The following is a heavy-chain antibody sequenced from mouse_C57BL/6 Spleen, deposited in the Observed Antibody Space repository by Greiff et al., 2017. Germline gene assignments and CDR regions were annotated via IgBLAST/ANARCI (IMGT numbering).Heavy chain of an antibody. D-gene: IGHD1-1*01. Sequence: QVQLQQPGAELVRPGSSVKLSCKASGYTFTSYWMDWVKQRPGQGLEWIGNIYPSDSDTQYNQKLKVKATLTVDKSSSKAYMQLSSLTSEDSAVYYCARRHYGSSYGWYFDVWGTGTTVTVSS. CDR3: ARRHYGSSYGWYFDV. CDR1: GYTFTSYW. J-gene: IGHJ1*03. V-gene: IGHV1-61*01. CDR2: IYPSDSDT.